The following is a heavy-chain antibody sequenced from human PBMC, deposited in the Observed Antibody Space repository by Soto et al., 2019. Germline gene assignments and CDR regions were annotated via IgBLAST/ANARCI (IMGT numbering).Heavy chain of an antibody. Sequence: SETLSLTCTVSGGSISSYYWSWIRQPPGKGLECIGYIYYSGSTNYNPSLKSRVTISVDTSKNQFSLKLSSVTAADTAVYYCARGRRTRVFYYYYGMDVWGQGTTVTVSS. V-gene: IGHV4-59*01. J-gene: IGHJ6*02. D-gene: IGHD3-10*01. CDR3: ARGRRTRVFYYYYGMDV. CDR1: GGSISSYY. CDR2: IYYSGST.